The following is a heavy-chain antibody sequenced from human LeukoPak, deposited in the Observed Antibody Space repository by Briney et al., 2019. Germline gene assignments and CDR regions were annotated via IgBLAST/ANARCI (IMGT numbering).Heavy chain of an antibody. Sequence: GESLKISCKGSGYSFTSYWIGWVRQMPGKGLEGMGIIYPGDSDTRYSPSFQGQVTISADKSISTAYLQWSSLKASDTAMYYCARHAYYDILTGYYAYYYYYMDVWGKGTTVTVSS. CDR3: ARHAYYDILTGYYAYYYYYMDV. V-gene: IGHV5-51*01. D-gene: IGHD3-9*01. CDR1: GYSFTSYW. CDR2: IYPGDSDT. J-gene: IGHJ6*03.